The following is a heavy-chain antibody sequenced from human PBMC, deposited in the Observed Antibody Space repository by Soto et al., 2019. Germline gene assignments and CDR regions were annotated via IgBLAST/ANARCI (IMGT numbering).Heavy chain of an antibody. D-gene: IGHD2-21*01. CDR2: VIYGGGST. J-gene: IGHJ6*03. V-gene: IGHV3-30*03. Sequence: PGGPLTLSCAASGFTFSSYCMHWVRQAPGQGLEWVAVVIYGGGSTYYADSVKGRFTISRDNSKNTLYHQMNSLRAEDTAVYYCARDLTGIAILPYYYYMDVWGKGTTVTVSS. CDR3: ARDLTGIAILPYYYYMDV. CDR1: GFTFSSYC.